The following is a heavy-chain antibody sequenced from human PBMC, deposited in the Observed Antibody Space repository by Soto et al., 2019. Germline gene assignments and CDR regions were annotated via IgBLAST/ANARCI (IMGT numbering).Heavy chain of an antibody. Sequence: PGGSLRLSCAASGFTFSSYAMSWVRQAPGKGLEWVSAISGSGGSTYYADSVKGRFTISRDNSKNTLYLQMNSLRAEDTAVYYCAQDLGDCTHGVCYHKWFAPWGQGTLVTVSS. J-gene: IGHJ5*02. D-gene: IGHD2-8*01. V-gene: IGHV3-23*01. CDR3: AQDLGDCTHGVCYHKWFAP. CDR1: GFTFSSYA. CDR2: ISGSGGST.